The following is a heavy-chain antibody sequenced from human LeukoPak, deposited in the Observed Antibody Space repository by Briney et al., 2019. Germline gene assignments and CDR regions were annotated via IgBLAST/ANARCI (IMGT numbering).Heavy chain of an antibody. J-gene: IGHJ4*02. CDR1: GGSISSYY. D-gene: IGHD2-2*01. CDR3: ARQYCSSTRCYVYFYY. V-gene: IGHV4-59*08. CDR2: IYSSGST. Sequence: SETLSLTCTVSGGSISSYYWSWIRQPPGKGLEWIGYIYSSGSTNYNPSLKSRVTISVDTSKNQFSLKLNSVTAADTAVYYCARQYCSSTRCYVYFYYWGQGTLVTVSS.